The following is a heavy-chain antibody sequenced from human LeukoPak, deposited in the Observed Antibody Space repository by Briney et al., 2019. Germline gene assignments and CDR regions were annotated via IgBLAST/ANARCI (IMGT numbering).Heavy chain of an antibody. V-gene: IGHV3-23*01. CDR1: GFTFSSYA. CDR3: AKGWDYYDSSGYFDY. D-gene: IGHD3-22*01. Sequence: HPGGSLRLSCAASGFTFSSYAMIWVRQAPGKGLEWVSAISGSSGNTYYAVPVRGRLTLHRDNAKNTLYLQMNSLRAEDTAVYYCAKGWDYYDSSGYFDYWGQGTLVTVSS. CDR2: ISGSSGNT. J-gene: IGHJ4*02.